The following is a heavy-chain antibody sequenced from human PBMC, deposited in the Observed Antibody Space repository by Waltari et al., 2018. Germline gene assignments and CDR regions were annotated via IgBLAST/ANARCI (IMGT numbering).Heavy chain of an antibody. CDR1: GFPFIMYT. V-gene: IGHV3-23*05. J-gene: IGHJ4*02. CDR3: ASHVDRAP. CDR2: SYPRESKT. Sequence: EVQLLESGGGLVQPGGSLRLSCVASGFPFIMYTMSWVRQAPGKGPGVVSVSYPRESKTFYADSVEGRFTISRDNSKNTVYVQLNNLRAEDTAIYYCASHVDRAPWGQGTLVTVSS. D-gene: IGHD5-18*01.